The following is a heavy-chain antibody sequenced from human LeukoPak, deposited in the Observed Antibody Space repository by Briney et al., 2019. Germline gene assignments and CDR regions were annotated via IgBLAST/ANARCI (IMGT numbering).Heavy chain of an antibody. D-gene: IGHD1-26*01. Sequence: PSETLSLTCAVSGASITSNWWSWVRQSPGKGLEWIGEIHHSASPNYNTSLKSRVTLSLDKSQNQFSLKLSSVTAADTAVYYCALGALTGSYEVVAFDIWGQGTMVTVSS. CDR2: IHHSASP. CDR1: GASITSNW. CDR3: ALGALTGSYEVVAFDI. J-gene: IGHJ3*02. V-gene: IGHV4-4*02.